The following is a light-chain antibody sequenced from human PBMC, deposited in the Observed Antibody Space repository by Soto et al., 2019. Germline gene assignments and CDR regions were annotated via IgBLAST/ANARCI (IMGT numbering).Light chain of an antibody. CDR2: GAS. J-gene: IGKJ3*01. Sequence: DIQMTQSPSSLSAPVGDRVTITCRASQDIRNYLAWYQQKPGRVPKLLIYGASTLQSGVPSRFSGSGSGTDFTLTISSLQPEDFAASSCQKYNSAPLGFCLETKVALK. CDR1: QDIRNY. CDR3: QKYNSAPLG. V-gene: IGKV1-27*01.